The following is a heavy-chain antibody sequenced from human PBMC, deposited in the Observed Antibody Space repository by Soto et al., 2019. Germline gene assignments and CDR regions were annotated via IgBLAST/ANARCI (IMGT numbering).Heavy chain of an antibody. Sequence: EMQLVESGGGLVQPGGSLRLSCVASGFTFSSYWMHWVRQDPEMGLAWVSSINNDGTATQYADSVKGRFTVSRDNTKNTLYLQMTSLRVEDTAVYYCAKDLSWGQRDSWGQGTLVTVSS. CDR2: INNDGTAT. D-gene: IGHD3-16*01. V-gene: IGHV3-74*03. J-gene: IGHJ4*02. CDR1: GFTFSSYW. CDR3: AKDLSWGQRDS.